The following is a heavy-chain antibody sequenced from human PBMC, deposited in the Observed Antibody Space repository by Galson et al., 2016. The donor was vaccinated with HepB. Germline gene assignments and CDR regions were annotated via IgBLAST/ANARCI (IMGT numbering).Heavy chain of an antibody. CDR3: ARDRSSGWFDSSDI. J-gene: IGHJ3*02. CDR2: IIPIFGEA. V-gene: IGHV1-69*13. Sequence: SVKVSCKASGGTFSNYGISWVRQAPGQGLEWMGGIIPIFGEANYEQKFQGRVTISADEATNTVYMELSSLTSEDTAVYYCARDRSSGWFDSSDIWGQGTMVTVSS. D-gene: IGHD6-19*01. CDR1: GGTFSNYG.